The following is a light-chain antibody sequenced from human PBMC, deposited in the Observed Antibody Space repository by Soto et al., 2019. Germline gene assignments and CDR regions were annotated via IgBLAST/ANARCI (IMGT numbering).Light chain of an antibody. CDR1: SSNIGAGYD. CDR3: QSYDTTLSAVI. J-gene: IGLJ2*01. V-gene: IGLV1-40*01. Sequence: QAVVTQPPSVSGAPGQRVTISCTGSSSNIGAGYDVHWYQQLPGTAPKLVIYGNSNRPSGVPDRFSGSKSGTSASLAITGLQGDDEADYYCQSYDTTLSAVIFGGGTQLTVL. CDR2: GNS.